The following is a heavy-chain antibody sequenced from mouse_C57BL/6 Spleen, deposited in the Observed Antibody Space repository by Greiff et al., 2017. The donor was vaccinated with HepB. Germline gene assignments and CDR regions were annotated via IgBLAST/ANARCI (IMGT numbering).Heavy chain of an antibody. D-gene: IGHD2-4*01. CDR2: IYPGGGYT. Sequence: VKLMESGAELVRPGPSVKMSCKASGYTFTNYWIGWAKQRPGHGLEWIGDIYPGGGYTNYNEKFKGKATLTADKSSSTAYMQFSSLTSEDSAIYYCARRDYDGPAWFAYWGQGTMVTVSA. CDR3: ARRDYDGPAWFAY. V-gene: IGHV1-63*01. CDR1: GYTFTNYW. J-gene: IGHJ3*01.